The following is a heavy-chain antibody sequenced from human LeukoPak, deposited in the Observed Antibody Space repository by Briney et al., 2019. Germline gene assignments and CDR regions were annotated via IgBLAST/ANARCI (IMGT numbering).Heavy chain of an antibody. CDR2: LRYDGSNK. J-gene: IGHJ6*03. Sequence: GESLKISCAASGFTFSTYGMHWVRQAPGKGLEWVAFLRYDGSNKYYADSVKGRFTISRDNSKNTLYLQMNSLRAEDTAVYYCAKDVVNCGSTSCYFYYYMDVWGKGTTVTVSS. D-gene: IGHD2-2*01. CDR3: AKDVVNCGSTSCYFYYYMDV. V-gene: IGHV3-30*02. CDR1: GFTFSTYG.